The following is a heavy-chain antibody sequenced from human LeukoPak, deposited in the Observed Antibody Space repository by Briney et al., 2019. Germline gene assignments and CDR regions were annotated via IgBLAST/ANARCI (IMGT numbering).Heavy chain of an antibody. V-gene: IGHV3-30-3*01. D-gene: IGHD3-3*01. CDR2: ISYDGSNK. CDR3: ARESRITIFGVVPGAFDI. CDR1: GFTFSSYA. Sequence: GGSLRLSCAASGFTFSSYAMHWVRQAPGKGLEWVAVISYDGSNKYHADSVKGRFTISRDNSKNTLYLQMNSLRAEDTAVYYCARESRITIFGVVPGAFDIWGQGTMVTVSS. J-gene: IGHJ3*02.